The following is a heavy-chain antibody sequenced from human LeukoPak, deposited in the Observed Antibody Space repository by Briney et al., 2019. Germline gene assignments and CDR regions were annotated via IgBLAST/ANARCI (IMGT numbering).Heavy chain of an antibody. Sequence: VASVKVSCKASGFTFTSSAVQWVRQARGQRLEWIGWIVVGSGNTNYAQKFQERVTITRDMSTSTAYMELSSLRSEDTAVYYCAAEKYSSSSEGYFDYWGQGTLVTVSS. D-gene: IGHD6-6*01. CDR1: GFTFTSSA. CDR3: AAEKYSSSSEGYFDY. CDR2: IVVGSGNT. J-gene: IGHJ4*02. V-gene: IGHV1-58*01.